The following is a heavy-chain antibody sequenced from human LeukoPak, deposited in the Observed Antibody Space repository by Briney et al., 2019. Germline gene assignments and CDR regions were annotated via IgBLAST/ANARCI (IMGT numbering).Heavy chain of an antibody. Sequence: SETLSLTCAVYIDSFSNYHWNWIRQTPAKGMEWSGEVNESGGTNISPSLRSRVILSVDTSKNQFSLKLISVTVADTAIYYCARGQGATVPQVGKNWFDPWGQGTLVTVSS. CDR3: ARGQGATVPQVGKNWFDP. CDR2: VNESGGT. D-gene: IGHD1-26*01. V-gene: IGHV4-34*01. CDR1: IDSFSNYH. J-gene: IGHJ5*02.